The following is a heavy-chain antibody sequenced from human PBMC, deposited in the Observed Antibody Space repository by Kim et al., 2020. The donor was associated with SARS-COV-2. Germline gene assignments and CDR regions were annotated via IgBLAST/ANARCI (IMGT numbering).Heavy chain of an antibody. CDR1: GFTFSSYS. CDR3: ARVAGTDIVATITGWYYYYGMDV. V-gene: IGHV3-21*01. CDR2: ISSSSSYI. J-gene: IGHJ6*02. Sequence: GGSLRLSCAASGFTFSSYSMNWVRQAPGKGLEWVSSISSSSSYIYYADSVKGRFTISRDNAKNSLYLQMNSLRAEDTAVNYCARVAGTDIVATITGWYYYYGMDVWGQGTTVTVSS. D-gene: IGHD5-12*01.